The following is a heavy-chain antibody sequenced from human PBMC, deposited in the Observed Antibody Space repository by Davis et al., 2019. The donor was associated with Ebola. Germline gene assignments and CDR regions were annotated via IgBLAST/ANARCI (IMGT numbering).Heavy chain of an antibody. V-gene: IGHV3-30*04. CDR2: ISYDGSNK. CDR1: GFTFSSYA. CDR3: ARETVELFYNWFDP. Sequence: PGGSLRLSCAASGFTFSSYAMHWVRQAPGKGLEWVAVISYDGSNKYYADSVKARFPITRDNAKNSLYLQMNSLRAEDTAVYYCARETVELFYNWFDPWGQGTLVTVSS. D-gene: IGHD1-7*01. J-gene: IGHJ5*02.